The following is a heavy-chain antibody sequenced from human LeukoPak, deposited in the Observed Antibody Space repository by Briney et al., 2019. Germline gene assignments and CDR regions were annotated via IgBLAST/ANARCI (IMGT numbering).Heavy chain of an antibody. CDR2: IDWDDDK. V-gene: IGHV2-70*11. CDR3: ARIRPVFDSSGYYYFDH. Sequence: SGPALVNPAQTLTLTCTFSGFSLTTIGMCVSWIRQPPGKALEWLARIDWDDDKYYSTSLKTRLTISKDTSKNQVVLTMTNMDPVDTATYYCARIRPVFDSSGYYYFDHWGQGTPVTVSS. CDR1: GFSLTTIGMC. J-gene: IGHJ4*02. D-gene: IGHD3-22*01.